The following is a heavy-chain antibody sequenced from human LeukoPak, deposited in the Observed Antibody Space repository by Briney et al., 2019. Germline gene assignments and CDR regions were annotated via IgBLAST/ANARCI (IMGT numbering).Heavy chain of an antibody. CDR2: ISWNSGSI. J-gene: IGHJ4*02. CDR1: GFIFDDYA. D-gene: IGHD6-19*01. CDR3: AKLLLAVAGDY. Sequence: PGGSLRLSCVASGFIFDDYAIHWVRQAPGKGLEWVSGISWNSGSIGYADSVKGRFTISRDNSKNTLYLQMNSLRAEDTAVYYCAKLLLAVAGDYWGQGTLVTVSS. V-gene: IGHV3-9*01.